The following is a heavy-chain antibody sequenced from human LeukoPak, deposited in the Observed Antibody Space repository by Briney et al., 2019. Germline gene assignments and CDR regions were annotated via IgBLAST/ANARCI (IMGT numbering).Heavy chain of an antibody. CDR1: GGTFSSYA. D-gene: IGHD2-15*01. CDR3: ARSAATGYNWFDP. Sequence: SVKVSCKASGGTFSSYAISWVRQAPGQGLEWMGGIIPIFGTANYAQKFQGRVTITADESTSTAYMELSSLRSEDTAVYYCARSAATGYNWFDPWGQGTLVTVSS. J-gene: IGHJ5*02. V-gene: IGHV1-69*01. CDR2: IIPIFGTA.